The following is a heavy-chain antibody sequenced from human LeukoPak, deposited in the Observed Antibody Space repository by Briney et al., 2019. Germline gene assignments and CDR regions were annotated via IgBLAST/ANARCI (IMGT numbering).Heavy chain of an antibody. CDR3: ARQGGSYYAIDD. D-gene: IGHD1-26*01. Sequence: SETLSLTCGVSGWTLSDYSWSWIRQPPGKGLEFIGEITHSVNTNYTPSLKSRVTISVDKSKNQLYLRMSPVSAADTAVYYCARQGGSYYAIDDWGQGTLVTVSS. CDR2: ITHSVNT. J-gene: IGHJ4*02. V-gene: IGHV4-34*01. CDR1: GWTLSDYS.